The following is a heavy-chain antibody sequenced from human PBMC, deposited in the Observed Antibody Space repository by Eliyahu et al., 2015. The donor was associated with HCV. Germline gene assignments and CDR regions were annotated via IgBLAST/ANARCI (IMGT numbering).Heavy chain of an antibody. D-gene: IGHD2-15*01. Sequence: EVQLVESGGGVVEPGGSPRLSCAASGFTFSNYWMHWFRQAPGKGLLWVAALRGDARTTIYADSAKGRFTISRDNAKNTLYLQMNSLRVEDTAVYYCVREDCSGGLCKRFDSWGQGTLVTVSP. CDR3: VREDCSGGLCKRFDS. CDR1: GFTFSNYW. CDR2: LRGDARTT. J-gene: IGHJ5*01. V-gene: IGHV3-74*01.